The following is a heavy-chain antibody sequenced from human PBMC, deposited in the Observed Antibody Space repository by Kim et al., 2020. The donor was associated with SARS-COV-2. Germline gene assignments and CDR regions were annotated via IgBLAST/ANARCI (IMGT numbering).Heavy chain of an antibody. CDR2: ISGDGGST. CDR3: AKDNRSTGYSSSWYFPFYYYYYGMDV. D-gene: IGHD6-13*01. J-gene: IGHJ6*02. CDR1: GFTFDDYA. V-gene: IGHV3-43*02. Sequence: GGSLRLSCAASGFTFDDYAMHWVRQAPGKGLEWVSLISGDGGSTYYADSVKGRFTISRDNSKNSLYLQMNSLRTEDTALYYCAKDNRSTGYSSSWYFPFYYYYYGMDVWGQGTTVTVSS.